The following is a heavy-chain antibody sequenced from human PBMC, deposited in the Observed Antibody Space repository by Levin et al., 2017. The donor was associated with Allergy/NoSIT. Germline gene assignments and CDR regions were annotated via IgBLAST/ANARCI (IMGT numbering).Heavy chain of an antibody. Sequence: GGSLRLSCEASGFTFRSYGMHWVRQAPGKGLECVAVTSYDGTDNFYADSVKGRFTISRDTSKNTLYLQMNSLRPEDTAVYYCAKDRNPFGDNELVDYWGQGTLVTVSS. V-gene: IGHV3-30*18. CDR2: TSYDGTDN. D-gene: IGHD4-17*01. J-gene: IGHJ4*02. CDR3: AKDRNPFGDNELVDY. CDR1: GFTFRSYG.